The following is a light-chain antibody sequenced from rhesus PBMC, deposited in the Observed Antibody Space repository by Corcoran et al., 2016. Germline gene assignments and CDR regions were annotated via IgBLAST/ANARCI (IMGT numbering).Light chain of an antibody. CDR1: QSLLYSSNNQNY. Sequence: DIVMTQSPDSLAVSLGERVTIHCNSSQSLLYSSNNQNYLAWYPQQPEQPPNLLIYWASTRESGVPNRFSGMWYGNDLTPTISGLQAEDVAVYYCQQYYSPPYSFGQGTKVEIK. CDR2: WAS. CDR3: QQYYSPPYS. V-gene: IGKV4-1*01. J-gene: IGKJ2*01.